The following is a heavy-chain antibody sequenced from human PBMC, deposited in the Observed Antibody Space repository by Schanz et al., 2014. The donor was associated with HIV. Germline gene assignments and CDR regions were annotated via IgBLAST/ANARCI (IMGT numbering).Heavy chain of an antibody. J-gene: IGHJ4*02. CDR3: VRRRRGNYGPFDY. Sequence: VQLVESGGGVVQPGRSLRLSCAASGFTFSSYWMHWVRQVPGKGLVWVSRINNDGSSTSYADSVKGRLTISRDNARDSLSLQMSSLRSEDTAVYYCVRRRRGNYGPFDYCGQGTLVTVS. CDR2: INNDGSST. V-gene: IGHV3-74*02. D-gene: IGHD1-7*01. CDR1: GFTFSSYW.